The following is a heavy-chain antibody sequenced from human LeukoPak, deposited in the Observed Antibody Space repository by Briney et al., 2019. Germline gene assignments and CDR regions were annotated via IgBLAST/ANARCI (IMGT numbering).Heavy chain of an antibody. V-gene: IGHV3-48*01. CDR1: GFTFSNYN. Sequence: GGTLRLSCAASGFTFSNYNMHWVRQAPGKGLEWISYITLSRTTIYYADSVKGRFTISRDNAKNSLYLQMNSLRAEDTAMYFCARETPYSSSWTDFDYWGQGTLVTVSS. CDR3: ARETPYSSSWTDFDY. J-gene: IGHJ4*02. CDR2: ITLSRTTI. D-gene: IGHD6-13*01.